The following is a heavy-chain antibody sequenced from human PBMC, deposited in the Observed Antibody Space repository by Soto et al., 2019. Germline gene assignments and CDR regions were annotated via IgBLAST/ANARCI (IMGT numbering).Heavy chain of an antibody. J-gene: IGHJ4*02. CDR3: ARASTYSYGFRYFDY. CDR1: GFTFSDHY. D-gene: IGHD5-18*01. CDR2: TRNKANSYST. V-gene: IGHV3-72*01. Sequence: GGSLRLSCAAFGFTFSDHYMDWVRQAPGKGLEWVGRTRNKANSYSTEYAASVKGRFTISRDESKSSLYLQMNSLRTEDMAVYYCARASTYSYGFRYFDYWGQGTLVTVSS.